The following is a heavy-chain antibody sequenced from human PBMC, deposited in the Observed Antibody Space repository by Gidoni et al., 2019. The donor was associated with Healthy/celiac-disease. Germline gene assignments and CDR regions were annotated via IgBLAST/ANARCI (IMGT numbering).Heavy chain of an antibody. J-gene: IGHJ3*02. CDR2: ISYDGSNK. D-gene: IGHD3-10*01. V-gene: IGHV3-30-3*01. Sequence: QVQLVESGGGVVQPGRSLRLSCAASGFPSSSYAMHWVRQAPGQGLEWVAVISYDGSNKYYADSVKGRFTISRENSKNTLYLQMNSLRAEDTAVYYCARDYYGSGSDDAFDIWGQGTMVTVSS. CDR1: GFPSSSYA. CDR3: ARDYYGSGSDDAFDI.